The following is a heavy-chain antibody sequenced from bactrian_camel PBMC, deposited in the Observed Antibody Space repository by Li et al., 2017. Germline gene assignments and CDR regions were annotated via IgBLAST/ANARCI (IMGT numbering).Heavy chain of an antibody. V-gene: IGHV3S40*01. CDR2: IRSDGSNT. CDR3: AKEGTATTATLTTPQRSFGY. Sequence: VQLVESGGDLVQPGGSLRLSCAASGFSFDNYDMSWVRQPPGKGLEWVSAIRSDGSNTYYANSVKGRFTISRDNARNTLHLQLNSLKTEDMGVYYCAKEGTATTATLTTPQRSFGYWGQGTQVTVS. CDR1: GFSFDNYD. J-gene: IGHJ6*01. D-gene: IGHD2*01.